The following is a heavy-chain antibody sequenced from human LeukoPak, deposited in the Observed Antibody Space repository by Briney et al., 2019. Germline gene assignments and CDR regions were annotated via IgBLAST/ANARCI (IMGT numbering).Heavy chain of an antibody. V-gene: IGHV1-69*04. CDR1: EGTFSSYA. CDR2: IIPILGIA. Sequence: ASVKVSCKASEGTFSSYAISWVRQAPGQGLEWMGRIIPILGIANYAQKFQGRVTITADKSTSTAYMELSSLRSEDTAVYYCAREATMVRGFTPPDYWGQGTLVTVSS. D-gene: IGHD3-10*01. J-gene: IGHJ4*02. CDR3: AREATMVRGFTPPDY.